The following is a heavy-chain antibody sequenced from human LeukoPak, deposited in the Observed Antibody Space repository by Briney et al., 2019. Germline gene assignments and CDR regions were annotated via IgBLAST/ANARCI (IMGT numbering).Heavy chain of an antibody. CDR2: ISYDGSDK. J-gene: IGHJ4*02. V-gene: IGHV3-30*18. CDR1: GFTFSSYG. Sequence: GRSLRLSCAASGFTFSSYGMHWVRQAPGKGLEWVAVISYDGSDKYYADSVRGRFTISRDNSKNTLYLQVNSLRAEDTAVYYCAKDGSIAAADYYFDYWGQGTLVTVSS. D-gene: IGHD6-13*01. CDR3: AKDGSIAAADYYFDY.